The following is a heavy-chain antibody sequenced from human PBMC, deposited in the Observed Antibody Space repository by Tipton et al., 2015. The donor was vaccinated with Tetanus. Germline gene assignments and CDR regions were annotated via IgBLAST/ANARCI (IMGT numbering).Heavy chain of an antibody. Sequence: TLSLTCTVSGGSVSSYYWTWFRQPPGKRLEWIGFVSSSGNSNYSPSLTGRVSMSLDTSKQQFSLSLTSATAVDTAVYYCARGWSECSSWSCSPFDSWGQGTLATVSS. D-gene: IGHD2-2*01. V-gene: IGHV4-4*07. CDR1: GGSVSSYY. J-gene: IGHJ4*02. CDR3: ARGWSECSSWSCSPFDS. CDR2: VSSSGNS.